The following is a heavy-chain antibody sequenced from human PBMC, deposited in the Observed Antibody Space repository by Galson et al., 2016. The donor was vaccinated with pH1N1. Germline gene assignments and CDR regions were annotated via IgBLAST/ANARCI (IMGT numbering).Heavy chain of an antibody. CDR1: GGSLSSSSYY. CDR3: ARGLAVAGTFCFDS. CDR2: IYYSGST. V-gene: IGHV4-39*07. Sequence: SETLSLTCTVSGGSLSSSSYYWGWIRQPPGKGLEWIANIYYSGSTYYNPSLKSRVTMSVDTSKNQFSLKLTSVTAAATAVYYCARGLAVAGTFCFDSWGQGTLVTVAS. D-gene: IGHD6-19*01. J-gene: IGHJ4*02.